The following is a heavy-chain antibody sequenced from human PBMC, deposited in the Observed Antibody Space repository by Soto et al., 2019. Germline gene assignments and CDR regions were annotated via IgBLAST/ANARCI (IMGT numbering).Heavy chain of an antibody. J-gene: IGHJ4*02. V-gene: IGHV3-49*03. Sequence: PGGSLRLSCTASGFTFADFAVSWFRQAPGKGLEWLSFIRSRAYGGTAEYAASVKGRFTISRDDSKAIAYLQMNSLKTEDTAVYYCTRIRGSGTYNDFDYWGQGTLVTVSS. CDR2: IRSRAYGGTA. D-gene: IGHD3-10*01. CDR3: TRIRGSGTYNDFDY. CDR1: GFTFADFA.